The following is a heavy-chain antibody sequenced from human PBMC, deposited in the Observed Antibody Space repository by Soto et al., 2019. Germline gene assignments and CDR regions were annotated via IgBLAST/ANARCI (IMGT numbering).Heavy chain of an antibody. CDR1: GFTFSSYG. V-gene: IGHV3-33*01. CDR3: AQQLVRSGLYYYSMDV. CDR2: IWYDGSNK. Sequence: GGSLRLSCAASGFTFSSYGMHWVRQAPGKGLEWVAVIWYDGSNKYYADSVKGRFTISRDNSKNTLYLQMNSLRAEDTAVYYCAQQLVRSGLYYYSMDVWGQGTTVTVSS. D-gene: IGHD6-6*01. J-gene: IGHJ6*02.